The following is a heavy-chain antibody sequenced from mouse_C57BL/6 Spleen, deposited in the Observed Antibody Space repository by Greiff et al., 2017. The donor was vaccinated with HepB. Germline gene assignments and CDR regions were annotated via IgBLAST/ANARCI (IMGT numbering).Heavy chain of an antibody. CDR3: AREGILDY. Sequence: VQLQQPGAELVKPGASVKLSCKASGYTFTSYWMQWVNQRPGQGLEWIGEIDPSDSYTNYNQKFKGKATLTVDTSSSTAYMQLSSLTSEDSAVYYCAREGILDYWGQGTTLTVSS. J-gene: IGHJ2*01. V-gene: IGHV1-50*01. CDR2: IDPSDSYT. CDR1: GYTFTSYW.